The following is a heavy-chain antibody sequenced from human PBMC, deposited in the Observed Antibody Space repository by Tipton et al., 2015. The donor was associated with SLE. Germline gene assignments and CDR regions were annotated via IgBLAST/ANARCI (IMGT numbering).Heavy chain of an antibody. CDR2: IWYDGINK. J-gene: IGHJ4*02. CDR1: GFTLSSYD. Sequence: SLRLSCAASGFTLSSYDMHWVRQATGKGLEWVAVIWYDGINKFYADSVKGRFTISRDNSENTLYLQMNSLRGEDTAVYYCATTTTMTNYIDYWGQGTLVTVSS. D-gene: IGHD4-17*01. CDR3: ATTTTMTNYIDY. V-gene: IGHV3-33*01.